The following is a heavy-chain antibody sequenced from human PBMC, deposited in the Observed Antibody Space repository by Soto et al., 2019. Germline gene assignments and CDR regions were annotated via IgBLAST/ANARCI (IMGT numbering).Heavy chain of an antibody. J-gene: IGHJ4*02. CDR2: IIPFLGVT. V-gene: IGHV1-69*08. CDR3: ARDWESTVSAWSFVAF. Sequence: QVPLVQSGAEVKKPGSSVKVSCKASGGTFSPYTINWVRQAPGQGLEWMGRIIPFLGVTNYAQKFQARVTITADKSTTTAYMELSGLRFEDTAVYYCARDWESTVSAWSFVAFWGRGTLVTVSS. D-gene: IGHD1-26*01. CDR1: GGTFSPYT.